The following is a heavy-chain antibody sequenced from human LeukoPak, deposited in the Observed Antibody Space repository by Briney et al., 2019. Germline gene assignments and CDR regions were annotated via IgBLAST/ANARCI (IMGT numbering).Heavy chain of an antibody. Sequence: SSETLSLTCAVYGGSLSGYYWSWIRQPPGKGLEWIGEINHSGSTNYNPSLKSRVTISVDTSKNQFSLKLSSVTAADTAVYYCASGAVAGTSPLDYWGQGTLVTVSS. CDR1: GGSLSGYY. V-gene: IGHV4-34*01. CDR3: ASGAVAGTSPLDY. D-gene: IGHD6-19*01. J-gene: IGHJ4*02. CDR2: INHSGST.